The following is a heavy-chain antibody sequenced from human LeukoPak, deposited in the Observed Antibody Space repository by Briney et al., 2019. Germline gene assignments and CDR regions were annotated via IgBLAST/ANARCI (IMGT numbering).Heavy chain of an antibody. CDR2: ISSSGSTI. V-gene: IGHV3-48*03. CDR3: AKDPRIAAADY. Sequence: GGSLRLSCAASGFTFSSYEMNWVRQAPGKGLEWVSYISSSGSTIYYADSVKGRFTISGDNAKNSLYLQMNSLRAEDTAVYYCAKDPRIAAADYWGQGTLVTVSS. CDR1: GFTFSSYE. J-gene: IGHJ4*02. D-gene: IGHD6-13*01.